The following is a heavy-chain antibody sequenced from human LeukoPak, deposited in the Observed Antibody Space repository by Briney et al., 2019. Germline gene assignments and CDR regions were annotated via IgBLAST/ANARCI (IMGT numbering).Heavy chain of an antibody. J-gene: IGHJ4*02. Sequence: GGSLRLSCEASGFIFSSYWMGWVRQVPGKGLEWVANIHPDGSETSYVESVKGRFTISRDNAKKSMFLQMNSLRAEETAVYKCVKWGVEASMDYWGQGTLVTVTS. V-gene: IGHV3-7*01. CDR1: GFIFSSYW. CDR3: VKWGVEASMDY. CDR2: IHPDGSET. D-gene: IGHD3-10*01.